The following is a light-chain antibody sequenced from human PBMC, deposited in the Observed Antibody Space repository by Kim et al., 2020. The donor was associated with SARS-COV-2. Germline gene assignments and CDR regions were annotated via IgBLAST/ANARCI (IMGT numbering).Light chain of an antibody. CDR1: KLGDKY. J-gene: IGLJ2*01. CDR3: QAWDSRTAGV. CDR2: EDT. Sequence: SYELTQPPSVSVSPGQTASITCSGHKLGDKYACWYQQKPGQSPVLVIYEDTKRPSGIPERFSGSNSGNTATLTISGTQAMDEADYYCQAWDSRTAGVFSGGTQLTVL. V-gene: IGLV3-1*01.